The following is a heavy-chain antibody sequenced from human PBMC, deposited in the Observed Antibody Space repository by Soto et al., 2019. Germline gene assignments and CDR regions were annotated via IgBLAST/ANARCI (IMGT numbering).Heavy chain of an antibody. CDR2: ISGNGIAT. V-gene: IGHV3-23*01. D-gene: IGHD3-10*01. CDR3: ARDAISMVRGTNNWFDP. CDR1: GFIFSAHA. J-gene: IGHJ5*02. Sequence: QSGGSLRLSCEASGFIFSAHAMSWVRQAPGKGLEWVSAISGNGIATYYADSVKGRFTISRDNSKNTLYLQMNRLRADDTAVYYCARDAISMVRGTNNWFDPWGQGTLVTVSS.